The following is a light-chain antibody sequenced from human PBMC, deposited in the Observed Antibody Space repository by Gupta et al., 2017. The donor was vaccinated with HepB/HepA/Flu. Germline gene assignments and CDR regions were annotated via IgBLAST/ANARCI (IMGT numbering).Light chain of an antibody. V-gene: IGKV1-39*01. J-gene: IGKJ1*01. Sequence: DIQMTQSPSSLSASVGDTVTITCRASQSINTYVNWYQQKPGKAPKPLIYAASTLQSGVPSRFSGSGSGTDFTLTISRLQPEDFATYYCQQSDSIPWTFGQGTKVEIK. CDR3: QQSDSIPWT. CDR2: AAS. CDR1: QSINTY.